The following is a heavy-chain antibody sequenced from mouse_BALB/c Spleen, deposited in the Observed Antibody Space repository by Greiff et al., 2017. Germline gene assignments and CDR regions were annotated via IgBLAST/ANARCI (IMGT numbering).Heavy chain of an antibody. CDR1: GYSFTSYW. D-gene: IGHD2-2*01. J-gene: IGHJ3*01. CDR2: IDPSDSET. V-gene: IGHV1S126*01. Sequence: QVQLQQSGPQLVRPGASVKISCKASGYSFTSYWMHWVKQRPGQGLEWIGMIDPSDSETRLNQKFKDKATLTVDKSSSTAYMQLSSPTSEDSAVYYCARSGGYDGGFTPSYWGQGTLVTVSA. CDR3: ARSGGYDGGFTPSY.